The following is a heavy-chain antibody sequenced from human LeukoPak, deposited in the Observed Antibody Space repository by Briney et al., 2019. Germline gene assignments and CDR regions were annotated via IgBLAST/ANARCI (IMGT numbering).Heavy chain of an antibody. D-gene: IGHD3-10*01. Sequence: ASVKVSCKASGFPFTTYGINWVRRAPGQGLEWMGWINTYNGDTNYAQKFQGRVTMTTDTSTSTAYMELRSLRSDDTAVYYCARDKMVRDWDYYYYYGMDVWGQGTTVTVSS. V-gene: IGHV1-18*01. CDR1: GFPFTTYG. J-gene: IGHJ6*02. CDR2: INTYNGDT. CDR3: ARDKMVRDWDYYYYYGMDV.